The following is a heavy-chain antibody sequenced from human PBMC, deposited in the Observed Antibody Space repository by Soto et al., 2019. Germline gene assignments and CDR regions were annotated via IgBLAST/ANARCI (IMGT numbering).Heavy chain of an antibody. V-gene: IGHV1-69*13. J-gene: IGHJ4*02. CDR1: GGTFSSYA. CDR2: IIPIFGTA. CDR3: AMLMGGWRSPQYYFDY. Sequence: SVKVSFKASGGTFSSYAISWVRQAPGQGLEWMGGIIPIFGTANYAQKFQGRVTITADESTSTAYMELSSLRSEDTAVYYCAMLMGGWRSPQYYFDYWCQGTLVTVSS. D-gene: IGHD3-16*01.